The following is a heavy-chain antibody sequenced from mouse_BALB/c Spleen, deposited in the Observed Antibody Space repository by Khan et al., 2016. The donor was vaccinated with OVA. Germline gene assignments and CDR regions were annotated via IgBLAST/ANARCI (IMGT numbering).Heavy chain of an antibody. V-gene: IGHV2-3*01. CDR2: IWGDGNT. J-gene: IGHJ4*01. Sequence: VELVESGPGLVAPSQSLSITCTVSGFSLTSYGVSWVRQPPGKGLEWLGVIWGDGNTNFHSALRSRLSISKDNSKSQVFLKLNILQTDDTATYYCARDRGYYAVDYWGQGTSVTVSS. CDR3: ARDRGYYAVDY. CDR1: GFSLTSYG.